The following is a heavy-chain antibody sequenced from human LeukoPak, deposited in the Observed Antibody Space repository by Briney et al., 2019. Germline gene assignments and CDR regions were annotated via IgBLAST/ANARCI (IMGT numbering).Heavy chain of an antibody. CDR3: ARKRGTARPLGYNGFDP. CDR1: GYSFTSYG. Sequence: GAAVKVSCKAAGYSFTSYGISLLRQAPGQGLEWMGWISAYNGNTNNAQKLQGRVTMTTDTSTSTAYMELRSLRSDDTAVYYCARKRGTARPLGYNGFDPWGQGTLVTVSS. J-gene: IGHJ5*02. V-gene: IGHV1-18*04. CDR2: ISAYNGNT. D-gene: IGHD1-7*01.